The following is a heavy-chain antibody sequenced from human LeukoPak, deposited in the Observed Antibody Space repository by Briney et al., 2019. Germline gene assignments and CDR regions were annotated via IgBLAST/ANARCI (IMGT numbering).Heavy chain of an antibody. CDR3: ARAIKGDQLALYYYYYMDV. CDR2: IYRSGST. Sequence: SETLSLTCSVSGYSISNGYFWGWVRQPSGKGLEWIGSIYRSGSTDYNPSLKSRVTISVDTSKNQFSLKLSSVTAADTALYYCARAIKGDQLALYYYYYMDVWGKGTSVTVSS. J-gene: IGHJ6*03. D-gene: IGHD2-2*01. V-gene: IGHV4-38-2*02. CDR1: GYSISNGYF.